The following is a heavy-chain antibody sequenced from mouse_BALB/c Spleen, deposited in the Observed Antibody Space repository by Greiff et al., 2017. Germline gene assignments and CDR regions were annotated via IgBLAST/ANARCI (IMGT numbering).Heavy chain of an antibody. J-gene: IGHJ4*01. CDR1: GYTFTSYY. CDR3: TKGYYYGSSHSYYAMDY. CDR2: INPSNGGT. Sequence: QVQLKQSGAELVKPGASVKLSCKASGYTFTSYYMYWVKQRPGQGLEWIGEINPSNGGTNFNEKFKSKATLTVDKSSSTAYMQLSSLTSEDSAVYYCTKGYYYGSSHSYYAMDYWGQGTSVTVSS. V-gene: IGHV1S81*02. D-gene: IGHD1-1*01.